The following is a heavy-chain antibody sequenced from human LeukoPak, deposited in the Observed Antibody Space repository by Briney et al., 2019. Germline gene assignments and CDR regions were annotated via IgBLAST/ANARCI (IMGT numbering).Heavy chain of an antibody. Sequence: GGSLRLSCAASGFTFSSYSMNWVRQAPGKGLEWVSYISSSSSTIYYADSVKGRFTISRDNAKNSLYLQMNSLRAEDTAVYYRARDFDWNDVAGAFDIWGQGTMVTVSS. CDR2: ISSSSSTI. J-gene: IGHJ3*02. CDR3: ARDFDWNDVAGAFDI. V-gene: IGHV3-48*01. D-gene: IGHD1-1*01. CDR1: GFTFSSYS.